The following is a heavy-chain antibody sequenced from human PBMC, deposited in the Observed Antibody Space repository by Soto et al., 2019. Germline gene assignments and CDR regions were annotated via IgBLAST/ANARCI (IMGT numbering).Heavy chain of an antibody. J-gene: IGHJ4*02. CDR3: AHRPTSTEDFYFDY. CDR1: GFSLTTSGAA. CDR2: IYWNDDK. Sequence: QITLTESGPTLVTPTQTLTLTCSFSGFSLTTSGAAVGWFRQPPGKAPEWLSLIYWNDDKRYSPSLRSRLIVTGDSSKNQVVLTLADADAADSGTYYCAHRPTSTEDFYFDYWGQGTLVTVSS. V-gene: IGHV2-5*01.